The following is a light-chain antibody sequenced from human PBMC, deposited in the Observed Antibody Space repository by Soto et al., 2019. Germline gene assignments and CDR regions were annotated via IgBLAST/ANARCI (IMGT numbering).Light chain of an antibody. CDR1: SSDVGGYNY. Sequence: ALTQPASVSGSPGQSISISCTGTSSDVGGYNYVSWYQQHPGKAPKLVIHDVSRRPSGVSFRFSGSKSGNTAYLTISGLQAEDEADYYCNSYTDTSLYVFGTGTKVTVL. V-gene: IGLV2-14*03. CDR2: DVS. CDR3: NSYTDTSLYV. J-gene: IGLJ1*01.